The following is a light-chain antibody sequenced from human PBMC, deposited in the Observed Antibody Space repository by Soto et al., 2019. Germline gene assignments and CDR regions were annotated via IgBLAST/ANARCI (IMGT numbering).Light chain of an antibody. CDR2: DAS. CDR1: QSVSSY. V-gene: IGKV3-11*01. Sequence: EIVLTQSPATLSLCAGERATLSCRASQSVSSYLAWYQQKPGQAPRLLIYDASNRATGIPARFSGSGSGTDFTLTISSLEPEDFAVYYCQQRSNWPTFGQGTRLENK. CDR3: QQRSNWPT. J-gene: IGKJ5*01.